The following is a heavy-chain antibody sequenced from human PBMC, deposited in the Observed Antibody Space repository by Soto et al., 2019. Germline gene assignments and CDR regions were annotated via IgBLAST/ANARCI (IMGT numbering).Heavy chain of an antibody. CDR2: IYYSGST. V-gene: IGHV4-30-4*01. D-gene: IGHD1-1*01. J-gene: IGHJ4*02. CDR3: ASQLESTTYFDY. CDR1: GGSISSGDYY. Sequence: SETLSLXCTVSGGSISSGDYYWSWIRQPPGKGLEWIGYIYYSGSTYYNPSLKSRVTISVDTSKNQFSLRLPSVTAADTAVFYCASQLESTTYFDYWGRGTLVTVSS.